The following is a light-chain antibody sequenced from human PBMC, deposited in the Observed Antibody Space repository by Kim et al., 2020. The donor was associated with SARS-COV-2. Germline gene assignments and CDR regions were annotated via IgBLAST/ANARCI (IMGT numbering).Light chain of an antibody. CDR2: DAS. V-gene: IGKV1-5*01. Sequence: TLSASVGDRVTITCRASQGIGSWLAWYQHKPGKAPKLLIFDASSLESGVPSRFSGSGSGTEFTLTISSLQPDDFATYYCQQYHSDTFGQGTKLEI. CDR1: QGIGSW. CDR3: QQYHSDT. J-gene: IGKJ2*01.